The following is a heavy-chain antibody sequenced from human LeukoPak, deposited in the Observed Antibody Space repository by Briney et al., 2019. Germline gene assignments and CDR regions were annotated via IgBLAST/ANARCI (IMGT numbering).Heavy chain of an antibody. CDR2: INPSGGST. CDR1: GCTFTSYY. D-gene: IGHD2-21*01. CDR3: ARVDCGGDCYSSVGFDY. V-gene: IGHV1-46*03. J-gene: IGHJ4*02. Sequence: ASVKVSCKASGCTFTSYYMHWVRQAPGQGLEWMGIINPSGGSTSYAQKFQGRVTMTRDTSTSTVYMELSSLRSEDTAVYYCARVDCGGDCYSSVGFDYWGQGTLVTVSS.